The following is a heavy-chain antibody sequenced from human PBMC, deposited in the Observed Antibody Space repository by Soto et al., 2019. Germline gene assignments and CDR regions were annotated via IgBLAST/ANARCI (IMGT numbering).Heavy chain of an antibody. Sequence: SETLSLTCAVSGGSISTAHSWSWVRQTPGKGLEWIAEIYNSGSANYNPSLKSRVTISVDKSKNQFSLKLISVTAADTAIYFCARAVALTGLFYFDYWGQGTLVTVSS. J-gene: IGHJ4*02. CDR1: GGSISTAHS. V-gene: IGHV4-4*02. CDR2: IYNSGSA. D-gene: IGHD3-9*01. CDR3: ARAVALTGLFYFDY.